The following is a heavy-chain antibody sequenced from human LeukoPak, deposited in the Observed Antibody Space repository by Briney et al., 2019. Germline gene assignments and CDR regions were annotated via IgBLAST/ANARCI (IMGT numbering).Heavy chain of an antibody. D-gene: IGHD5-24*01. Sequence: SETLSLTCTVSGGSISGYYWSWIRQPPGKGLEWIGYIHYSGSTNYNPSLKSRVTISVDTSKNQFSLKLSSATAADTAVYYCARDGYNTDYDMDVWGQGTTVTVSS. CDR1: GGSISGYY. CDR2: IHYSGST. V-gene: IGHV4-59*12. CDR3: ARDGYNTDYDMDV. J-gene: IGHJ6*02.